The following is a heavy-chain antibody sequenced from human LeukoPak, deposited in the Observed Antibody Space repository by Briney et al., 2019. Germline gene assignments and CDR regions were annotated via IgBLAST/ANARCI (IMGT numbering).Heavy chain of an antibody. D-gene: IGHD6-19*01. J-gene: IGHJ4*02. CDR3: ARDIAVSNFDY. CDR1: GGTFSSYA. Sequence: GASVKVSCKASGGTFSSYAISWVRQAPGQGLEWMGWISANNGDTDYAQKFQGRVIMTTDTSTNTAYMELRSLRSDDTAVYYCARDIAVSNFDYWGQGTLVTVSP. V-gene: IGHV1-18*01. CDR2: ISANNGDT.